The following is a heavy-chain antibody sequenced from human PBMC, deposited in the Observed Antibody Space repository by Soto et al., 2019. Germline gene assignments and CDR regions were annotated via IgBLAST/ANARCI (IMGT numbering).Heavy chain of an antibody. CDR1: GFTFSSYG. CDR3: AKDGSWYDSSGYPQY. V-gene: IGHV3-30*18. J-gene: IGHJ4*02. Sequence: GGSLRLSCAASGFTFSSYGMHWVRQAPGKGLEWVAVISYDGSNKYYADSVKGRFTISRDNSKNTLYLQMNSLRAEDTAVYYCAKDGSWYDSSGYPQYWGQGTLVTVSS. CDR2: ISYDGSNK. D-gene: IGHD3-22*01.